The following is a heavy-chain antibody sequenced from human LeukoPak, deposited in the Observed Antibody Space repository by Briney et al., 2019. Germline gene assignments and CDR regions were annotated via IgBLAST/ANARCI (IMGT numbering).Heavy chain of an antibody. J-gene: IGHJ5*02. CDR2: ISGSGGST. Sequence: GGSLRLSCAASGLTFSSYAMSWVRQAPGKGLEWVSAISGSGGSTYYADSVKGRFTISRDNSKNTLYLQMNSLRAEDTAVYYCAKGEQQLVLGSRWFDPWGQGTLVTVSS. V-gene: IGHV3-23*01. CDR3: AKGEQQLVLGSRWFDP. CDR1: GLTFSSYA. D-gene: IGHD6-13*01.